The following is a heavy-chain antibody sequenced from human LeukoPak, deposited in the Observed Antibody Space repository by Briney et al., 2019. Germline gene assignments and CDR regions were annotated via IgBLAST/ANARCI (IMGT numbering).Heavy chain of an antibody. CDR2: FNPNSDFT. D-gene: IGHD2-15*01. J-gene: IGHJ4*02. Sequence: ASVKVSCKASGYTFTGYYMHWVRQAPGQGLEWMGWFNPNSDFTNFAQNFQGRVTMTSDTSISTAYMELSRLRSDDTAVYYCARAISGGSPITASDYWGQGTLVTVSS. CDR1: GYTFTGYY. V-gene: IGHV1-2*02. CDR3: ARAISGGSPITASDY.